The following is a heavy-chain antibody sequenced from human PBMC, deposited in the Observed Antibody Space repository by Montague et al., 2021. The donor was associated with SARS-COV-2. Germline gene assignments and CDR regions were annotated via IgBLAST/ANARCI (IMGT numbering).Heavy chain of an antibody. J-gene: IGHJ4*02. CDR3: ARGRQHFNMIVVVMTGGECYFDY. CDR1: GGSFSDYS. V-gene: IGHV4-34*01. Sequence: SETLSLTCAVYGGSFSDYSWSWIRQPPGKGLEWIGEINHRGTSKYNPSLKSRVSISLDTSKNQFSLYLGSVTAADTAVYFCARGRQHFNMIVVVMTGGECYFDYWGQGTLVTVSS. CDR2: INHRGTS. D-gene: IGHD3-22*01.